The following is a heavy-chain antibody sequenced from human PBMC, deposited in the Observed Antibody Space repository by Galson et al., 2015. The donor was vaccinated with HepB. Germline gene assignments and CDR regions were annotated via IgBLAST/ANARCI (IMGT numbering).Heavy chain of an antibody. CDR3: ARDGTSEWRGHRAFDI. J-gene: IGHJ3*02. Sequence: QSGAEVKKPGESLRISCKGSGYSFTSYWIGWVRQAPGQRLEWMGWINAGNGNTKYSQKFQGRVTITRDTSASTAYMELSSLRSEDTAVYYCARDGTSEWRGHRAFDIWGQGTMVTVSS. D-gene: IGHD3-3*01. CDR1: GYSFTSYW. V-gene: IGHV1-3*01. CDR2: INAGNGNT.